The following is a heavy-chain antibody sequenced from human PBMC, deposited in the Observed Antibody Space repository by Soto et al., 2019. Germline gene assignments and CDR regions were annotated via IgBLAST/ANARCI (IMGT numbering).Heavy chain of an antibody. V-gene: IGHV1-18*04. CDR3: ARDRVAGIWGDAFDI. CDR1: GYTFTNHG. J-gene: IGHJ3*02. Sequence: QVQLVQSRTEVMKPGASVKVSCKTSGYTFTNHGINWVRQAPGQGLEWMGWINPYNANTNYAQKLQGRVTMTRDTSTTTAYMDLRSLTSDDTAVYYCARDRVAGIWGDAFDIWVQGTVVTVSS. D-gene: IGHD3-16*01. CDR2: INPYNANT.